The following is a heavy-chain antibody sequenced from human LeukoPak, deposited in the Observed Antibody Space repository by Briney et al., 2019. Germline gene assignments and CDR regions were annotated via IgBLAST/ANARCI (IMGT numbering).Heavy chain of an antibody. CDR3: ARDGSSRPFDY. V-gene: IGHV3-7*01. D-gene: IGHD2-15*01. Sequence: GGSLRLSCEASGFSFGVYWMSWVRQAPGKGLEWVARIKHDGSEKSYVDSVEGRFIISRDNAKNSLYLQMNSLRAEDTAVYYCARDGSSRPFDYWGQGTLVTVSS. J-gene: IGHJ4*02. CDR1: GFSFGVYW. CDR2: IKHDGSEK.